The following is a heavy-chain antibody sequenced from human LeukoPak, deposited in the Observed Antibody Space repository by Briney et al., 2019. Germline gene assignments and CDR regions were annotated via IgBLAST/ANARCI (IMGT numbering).Heavy chain of an antibody. D-gene: IGHD3-3*01. V-gene: IGHV4-34*01. Sequence: SETLSLTCAVYGGSFSGYYWSWIRQPPGKGLEWIGEINHSGSTNYNPSLKSRVTISVDTSKNQFSLKLSSVTAADTAVYYRARAPPFYDFWSGYPAYYFDYWGQGTLVTVSS. CDR1: GGSFSGYY. CDR3: ARAPPFYDFWSGYPAYYFDY. CDR2: INHSGST. J-gene: IGHJ4*02.